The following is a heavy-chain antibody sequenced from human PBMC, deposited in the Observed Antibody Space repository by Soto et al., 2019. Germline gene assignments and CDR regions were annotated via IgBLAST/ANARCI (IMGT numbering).Heavy chain of an antibody. V-gene: IGHV4-39*01. CDR1: GGSISSSSYY. CDR2: IYYSGST. Sequence: SETLSLTCTVSGGSISSSSYYWGWIRQPPGKGLEWIGSIYYSGSTYYNPSLKSRVTISVDTSKNQFSLKLSSVTAAETAVYYCARRTFEDTAMVLDYWGQGTLVTVSS. CDR3: ARRTFEDTAMVLDY. D-gene: IGHD5-18*01. J-gene: IGHJ4*02.